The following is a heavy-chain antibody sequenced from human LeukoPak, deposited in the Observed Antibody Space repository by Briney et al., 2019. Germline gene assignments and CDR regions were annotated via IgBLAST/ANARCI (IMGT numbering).Heavy chain of an antibody. V-gene: IGHV1-2*02. CDR1: GYTFTGYY. Sequence: ASVKVSCKASGYTFTGYYMHWVRQAPGQGFEWMGWINPNSGGTNYAQKFQGRVTMTRDTSISTAYMELSRLRSDDTAVYYCARALGTKYYDFWSGQTPNWFDPWGQGTLVTVSS. CDR3: ARALGTKYYDFWSGQTPNWFDP. CDR2: INPNSGGT. J-gene: IGHJ5*02. D-gene: IGHD3-3*01.